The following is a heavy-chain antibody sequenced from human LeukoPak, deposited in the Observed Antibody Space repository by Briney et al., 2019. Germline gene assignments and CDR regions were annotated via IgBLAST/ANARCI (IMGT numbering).Heavy chain of an antibody. CDR3: AKPYYDSSGYYYYYYGMDV. CDR2: ISGSGGST. CDR1: GFTFSSYA. Sequence: GGSLRLSCAASGFTFSSYAMSWVRQAPGKGLEWVSAISGSGGSTYYADSVKGRFTISRDNSKNTLYLQMNSLRAEDTAVYYCAKPYYDSSGYYYYYYGMDVWGQGTTVTVSS. J-gene: IGHJ6*02. D-gene: IGHD3-22*01. V-gene: IGHV3-23*01.